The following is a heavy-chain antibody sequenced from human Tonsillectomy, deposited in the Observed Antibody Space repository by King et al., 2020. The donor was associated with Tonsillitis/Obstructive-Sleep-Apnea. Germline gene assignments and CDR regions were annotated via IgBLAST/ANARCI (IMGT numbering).Heavy chain of an antibody. Sequence: VQLQESGPALVKPSETLSLTCTVSGDSMSDYYWSWIRQPPGKGPEWIGSIYYSGSTNYNPSLMIRVTISVDTPRDHFSLRLTSVTAADTAVYYCARLSTWSGYFWFDPWGQGILVTVSS. J-gene: IGHJ5*02. CDR1: GDSMSDYY. CDR3: ARLSTWSGYFWFDP. CDR2: IYYSGST. D-gene: IGHD3-3*01. V-gene: IGHV4-59*01.